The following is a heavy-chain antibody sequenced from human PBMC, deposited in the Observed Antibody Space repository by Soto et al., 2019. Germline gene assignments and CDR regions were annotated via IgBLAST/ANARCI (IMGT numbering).Heavy chain of an antibody. CDR1: RGSMSSSDW. J-gene: IGHJ3*02. CDR2: TYHSGNT. D-gene: IGHD3-16*01. CDR3: ATWGSTAFDI. Sequence: SEILSLTCAVSRGSMSSSDWWCWVRQAPGKGLEWIGETYHSGNTNYNPSLKSRVTLSVDNSKNQFSLTLTSVTAADTGVYYCATWGSTAFDIWGQGTMVTVSS. V-gene: IGHV4-4*02.